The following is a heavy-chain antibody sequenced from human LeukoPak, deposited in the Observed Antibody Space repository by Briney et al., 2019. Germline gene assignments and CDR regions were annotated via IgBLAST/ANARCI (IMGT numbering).Heavy chain of an antibody. Sequence: PSETLSLTCTVSGGSISSYYWSWIRQPPGKGLEWIAYIYYSGSSKYSPSLKSRVTMSVDTSKNQFSLKLSSVTAADTAVYYCARYDSSGFALENWGQGTLVTVSS. J-gene: IGHJ4*02. V-gene: IGHV4-59*01. D-gene: IGHD3-22*01. CDR1: GGSISSYY. CDR3: ARYDSSGFALEN. CDR2: IYYSGSS.